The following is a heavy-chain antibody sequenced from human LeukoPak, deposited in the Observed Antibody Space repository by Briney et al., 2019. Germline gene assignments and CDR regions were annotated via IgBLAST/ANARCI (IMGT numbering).Heavy chain of an antibody. J-gene: IGHJ6*02. CDR1: GFTFSNYG. CDR2: ISYDGSNK. Sequence: GRSLRLSCAASGFTFSNYGMHWVRQAPGKGLEWVAAISYDGSNKYYADSVKGRFTISRDNSKNTLYLQMNSPRAEDTAVYYCGKASNSMSRSRHNYYYYGMDVWGQGTTVSVSS. CDR3: GKASNSMSRSRHNYYYYGMDV. D-gene: IGHD2/OR15-2a*01. V-gene: IGHV3-30*18.